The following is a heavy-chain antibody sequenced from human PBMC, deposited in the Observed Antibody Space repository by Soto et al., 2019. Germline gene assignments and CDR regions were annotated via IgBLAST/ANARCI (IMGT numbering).Heavy chain of an antibody. J-gene: IGHJ6*02. CDR3: AKFLAPGWTGSYMDV. CDR1: GFTFSSYG. D-gene: IGHD3-10*01. V-gene: IGHV3-30*18. CDR2: ISYDGSNK. Sequence: QVQLVESGGGMVQPGRSLRLSCAASGFTFSSYGMHWVRQAPGKGLEWVAVISYDGSNKYYADSVKGRFTISRDNSKNTLYLQMNSLRAEDTAVYYCAKFLAPGWTGSYMDVWGQGTTVTVSS.